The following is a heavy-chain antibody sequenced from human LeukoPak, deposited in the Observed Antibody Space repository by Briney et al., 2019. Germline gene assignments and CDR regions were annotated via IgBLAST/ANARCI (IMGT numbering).Heavy chain of an antibody. V-gene: IGHV4-31*03. CDR1: GGSISSGGYY. D-gene: IGHD3-22*01. Sequence: PSQTLSLTCTVSGGSISSGGYYWSWIRQHPGKGLEWIGYIYYSGSTYYNPSLKSRATISVDTSKNQFSLKLSSVTAADTAVYYCASHYYDSSGDQTDFDYWGQGTLVTVSS. J-gene: IGHJ4*02. CDR2: IYYSGST. CDR3: ASHYYDSSGDQTDFDY.